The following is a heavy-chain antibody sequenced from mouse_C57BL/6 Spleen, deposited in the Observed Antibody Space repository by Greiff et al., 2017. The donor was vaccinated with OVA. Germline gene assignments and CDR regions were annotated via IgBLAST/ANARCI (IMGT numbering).Heavy chain of an antibody. CDR1: GFTFSDYG. Sequence: EVQGVESGGGLVKPGGSLKLSCAASGFTFSDYGMHWVRQAPEKGLEWVAYISSGSSTIYYADTVKGRFTISRDNAKNTLFLQMTSLRSEDTAMFYCARRAGSSCVYAMDYGCQGISVPVLS. CDR2: ISSGSSTI. CDR3: ARRAGSSCVYAMDY. D-gene: IGHD1-1*01. V-gene: IGHV5-17*01. J-gene: IGHJ4*01.